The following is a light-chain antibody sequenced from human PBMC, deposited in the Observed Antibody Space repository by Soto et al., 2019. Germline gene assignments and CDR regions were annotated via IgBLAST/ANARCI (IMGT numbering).Light chain of an antibody. V-gene: IGKV3-20*01. CDR1: QSVSSSQ. J-gene: IGKJ5*01. Sequence: EIVLTQSPGTLSLSPLEIATLSFMASQSVSSSQLAWYQQKPGQAPRLLMYGASSRATGIPDRLSGSGSGTDFTLTISRLEPEDFAVYYCQQYGSSPITFGQGTRLEIK. CDR3: QQYGSSPIT. CDR2: GAS.